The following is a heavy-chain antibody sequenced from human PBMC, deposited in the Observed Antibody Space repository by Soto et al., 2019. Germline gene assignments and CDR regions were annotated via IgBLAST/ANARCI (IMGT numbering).Heavy chain of an antibody. CDR2: ISGSGDST. J-gene: IGHJ4*02. Sequence: GGSLRLSCAASGFSFSSYAMSWVRQAPGKGLEWVSGISGSGDSTYYADSVKGRFTITKDTSKNQVVLAMTNMDPVDTATYYCAHLVVAGLTYYFDYWGQGTLVTVSS. CDR1: GFSFSSYA. V-gene: IGHV3-23*01. D-gene: IGHD2-15*01. CDR3: AHLVVAGLTYYFDY.